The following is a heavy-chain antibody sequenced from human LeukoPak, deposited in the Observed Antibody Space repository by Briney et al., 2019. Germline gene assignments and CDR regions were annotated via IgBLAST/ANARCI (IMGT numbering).Heavy chain of an antibody. J-gene: IGHJ2*01. V-gene: IGHV1-69*05. D-gene: IGHD1-1*01. CDR2: IIPIFATT. CDR3: VRWNPQMWYFDL. Sequence: GASVKVSCKASGGTLSSYAISWVRQAPGQGLEWMGGIIPIFATTDYAQKFQGRVSITTDESTSTAYMELISLRSEDTAVYYCVRWNPQMWYFDLWGRGTLVTVSS. CDR1: GGTLSSYA.